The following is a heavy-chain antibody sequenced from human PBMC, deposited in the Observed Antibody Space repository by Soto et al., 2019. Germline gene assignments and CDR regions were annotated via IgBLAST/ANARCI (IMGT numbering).Heavy chain of an antibody. CDR1: GYTFTSYA. CDR3: ARRGAVADMYNWFDP. Sequence: ASVKVSCKASGYTFTSYAMHWVRQAPGQRLEWMGWINAGNGNTKYSQKFQGRITITRDTSASTAYMELSSLRSEDTAVYYCARRGAVADMYNWFDPWGQGTLVTVSS. D-gene: IGHD6-19*01. V-gene: IGHV1-3*01. J-gene: IGHJ5*02. CDR2: INAGNGNT.